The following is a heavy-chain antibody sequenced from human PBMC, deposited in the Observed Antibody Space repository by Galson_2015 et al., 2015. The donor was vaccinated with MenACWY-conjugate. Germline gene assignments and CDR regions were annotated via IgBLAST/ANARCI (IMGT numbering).Heavy chain of an antibody. J-gene: IGHJ4*02. CDR1: GFTFSSFS. V-gene: IGHV3-48*02. Sequence: SLRLSCAASGFTFSSFSMNWVRQAPGKGPEWVSYISLTGTTMHYADSVRGRFTISRDNAKNSLYLQMNSLRDEDTAMYYCVGSVFDYWGQGTPVTVSS. CDR3: VGSVFDY. CDR2: ISLTGTTM. D-gene: IGHD5/OR15-5a*01.